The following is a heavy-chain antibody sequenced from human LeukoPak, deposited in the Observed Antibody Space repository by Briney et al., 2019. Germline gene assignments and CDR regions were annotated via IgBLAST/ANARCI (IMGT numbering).Heavy chain of an antibody. D-gene: IGHD5-24*01. CDR2: ISGMSSTI. J-gene: IGHJ4*02. Sequence: GGSLRLSCAASAFTFRSYSMSLVRQAPGKGLEWVSFISGMSSTIYYADSVKGRFTISRDNAKNSVYLQMNSLRDEDTAVYYCARDSSDAYNPEPGYWGQGTLVTVSS. V-gene: IGHV3-48*02. CDR3: ARDSSDAYNPEPGY. CDR1: AFTFRSYS.